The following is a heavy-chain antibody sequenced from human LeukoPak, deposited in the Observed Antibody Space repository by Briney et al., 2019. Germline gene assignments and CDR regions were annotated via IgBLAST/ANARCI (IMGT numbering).Heavy chain of an antibody. J-gene: IGHJ4*02. V-gene: IGHV3-48*04. CDR3: ARFALLEEFDY. D-gene: IGHD1-1*01. CDR1: GFTFSRYG. CDR2: ISSSGSTI. Sequence: GGSLRLSCVASGFTFSRYGIHWVRQAPGKGLEWVSYISSSGSTIYYADSVKGRFTISRDNAKNSLYLQMNSLRAEDTAVYYCARFALLEEFDYWGQGTLVTVSS.